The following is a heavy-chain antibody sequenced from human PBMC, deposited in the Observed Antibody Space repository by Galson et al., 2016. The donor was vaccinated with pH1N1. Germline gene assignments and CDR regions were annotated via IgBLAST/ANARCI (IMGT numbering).Heavy chain of an antibody. CDR2: INPSGGST. CDR1: GYTFTSHY. D-gene: IGHD4-17*01. J-gene: IGHJ4*02. V-gene: IGHV1-46*01. CDR3: ARDGYGDYVGGDY. Sequence: SVKVSCKASGYTFTSHYMHWVRQAPGQGLEWMGLINPSGGSTSYAPKLQGRVTMTRDTSTSTVYMELTSLRSEDTALYFCARDGYGDYVGGDYWGQGTLVTVSS.